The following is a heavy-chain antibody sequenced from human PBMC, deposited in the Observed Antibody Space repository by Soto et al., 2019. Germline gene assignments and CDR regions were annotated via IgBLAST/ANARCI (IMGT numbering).Heavy chain of an antibody. V-gene: IGHV3-23*01. CDR1: GFTFSSYA. Sequence: EVQLLESGGGLVQPGGSLRLSCAASGFTFSSYAMSWVRQAPGKGLEWVSAISGSGISTYYADSVKGRSTISRDNSKNTLYLQMNSLRAEDTAVYYCAKEKAYSSGWDGMDVWGQGTTVTVSS. D-gene: IGHD6-19*01. CDR3: AKEKAYSSGWDGMDV. CDR2: ISGSGIST. J-gene: IGHJ6*02.